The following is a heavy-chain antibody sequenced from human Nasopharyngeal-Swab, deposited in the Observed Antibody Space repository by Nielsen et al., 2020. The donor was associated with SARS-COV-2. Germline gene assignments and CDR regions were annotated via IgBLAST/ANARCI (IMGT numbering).Heavy chain of an antibody. CDR2: IYTSGST. Sequence: LSCTVSGGSISSGSYYWSWIRQPAGKGLEWIGRIYTSGSTNYNPSLKSRVTISVDTSKNQFSLNLSSVTAADTAVYYCACSGWYDGYYYYMDVWGKGTTVTVSS. D-gene: IGHD6-19*01. CDR3: ACSGWYDGYYYYMDV. J-gene: IGHJ6*03. V-gene: IGHV4-61*02. CDR1: GGSISSGSYY.